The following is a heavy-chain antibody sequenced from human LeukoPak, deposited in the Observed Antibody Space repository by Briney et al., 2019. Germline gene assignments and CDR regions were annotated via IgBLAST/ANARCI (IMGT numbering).Heavy chain of an antibody. D-gene: IGHD6-13*01. CDR2: ISSSSSTI. Sequence: PRGSLRLSCAASGFTFSSYSMSWVRQAPGKGLEWVSYISSSSSTIYYADSVKGRFTISRDNAKNSLYLQMNSLRAEDTAVYYCARDTRYSSRRPIWGQGTMVTVSS. CDR1: GFTFSSYS. J-gene: IGHJ3*02. CDR3: ARDTRYSSRRPI. V-gene: IGHV3-48*01.